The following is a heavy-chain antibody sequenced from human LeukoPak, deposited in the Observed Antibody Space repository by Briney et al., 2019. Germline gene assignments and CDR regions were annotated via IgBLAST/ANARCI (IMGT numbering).Heavy chain of an antibody. V-gene: IGHV4-39*02. CDR2: IYYSGDT. J-gene: IGHJ4*02. Sequence: PSETLSLTCTVSGGSISSSSHYWGWIRQPPGKGLEWIGSIYYSGDTYHNPSLKSRVTTSVDTSKSQFSLRLSSVTAADTAVYYCARDPRPLYFDYWGQGTLVTVSS. CDR3: ARDPRPLYFDY. CDR1: GGSISSSSHY. D-gene: IGHD6-6*01.